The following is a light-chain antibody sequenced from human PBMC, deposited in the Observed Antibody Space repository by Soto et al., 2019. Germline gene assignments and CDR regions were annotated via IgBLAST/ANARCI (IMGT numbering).Light chain of an antibody. CDR2: DAS. CDR1: QDISNY. CDR3: QQYDDLPFT. Sequence: DIQMTQSPSSLSASVGDRVTITCQASQDISNYLNWYQKKPGKAPKLLIYDASNLETGVPSRFSGSRSGTDFTFTISSLQPVDIATYYCQQYDDLPFTFGPGTKVDVK. V-gene: IGKV1-33*01. J-gene: IGKJ3*01.